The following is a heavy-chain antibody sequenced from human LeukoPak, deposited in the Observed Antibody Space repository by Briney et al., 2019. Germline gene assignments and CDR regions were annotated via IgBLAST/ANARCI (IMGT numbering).Heavy chain of an antibody. CDR3: ARDYGSGSYPH. V-gene: IGHV4-39*02. J-gene: IGHJ4*02. D-gene: IGHD3-10*01. CDR2: IYYSGST. CDR1: GGSISSSSYY. Sequence: SETLSPTCTVSGGSISSSSYYWGWIRQPPGKGLEWIGSIYYSGSTYYNPSLKSRVTISVDTSKNQFSLKLSSVTAADTAVYYCARDYGSGSYPHWGQGTLVTVSS.